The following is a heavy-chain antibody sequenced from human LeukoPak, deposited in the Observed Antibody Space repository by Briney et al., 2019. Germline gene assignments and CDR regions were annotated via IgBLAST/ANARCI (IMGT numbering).Heavy chain of an antibody. Sequence: PSETLSLTCAFYGGSGNYYWSWVRQPPGKGLEWIGEITHTGTTHYNPSLKSRVSISLDTSKNQFFLKLSSVAAADTAVYYCAPIYGDYSDFDSWGQGTLVTVSS. V-gene: IGHV4-34*01. D-gene: IGHD4-17*01. J-gene: IGHJ4*02. CDR3: APIYGDYSDFDS. CDR1: GGSGNYY. CDR2: ITHTGTT.